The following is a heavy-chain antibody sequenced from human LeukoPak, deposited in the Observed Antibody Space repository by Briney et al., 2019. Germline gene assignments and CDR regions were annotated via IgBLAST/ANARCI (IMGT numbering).Heavy chain of an antibody. Sequence: GGSLRLSCAASGFTFSSYAMSWVRQAPGKGLEWASAIGGSGATTYYVDSVKGRFTISRDNSKSTLYLQINSLIADDTAVYYCASSRWLRHFDSWGQGTLVTVSS. V-gene: IGHV3-23*01. CDR3: ASSRWLRHFDS. CDR2: IGGSGATT. J-gene: IGHJ4*02. D-gene: IGHD5-12*01. CDR1: GFTFSSYA.